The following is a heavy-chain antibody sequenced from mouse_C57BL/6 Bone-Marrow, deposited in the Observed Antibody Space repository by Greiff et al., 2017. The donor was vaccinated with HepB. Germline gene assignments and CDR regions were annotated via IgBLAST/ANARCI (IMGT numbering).Heavy chain of an antibody. CDR3: ARKLPSYYAMDY. CDR2: IGPGSGGT. D-gene: IGHD2-1*01. Sequence: QVQLQQPGAELVKPGASVKISCKASGYTFTDYYINWVKQRPGQGLEWIGKIGPGSGGTNYNEKFKGKATLTADKSSSTAYMQLSSLTSEDSAVYFCARKLPSYYAMDYWGQGTSVTVSS. V-gene: IGHV1-77*01. CDR1: GYTFTDYY. J-gene: IGHJ4*01.